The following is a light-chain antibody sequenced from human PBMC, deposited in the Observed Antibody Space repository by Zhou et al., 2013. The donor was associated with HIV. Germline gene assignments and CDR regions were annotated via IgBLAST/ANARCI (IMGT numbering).Light chain of an antibody. J-gene: IGKJ3*01. CDR1: QSISSW. Sequence: DIQMTQSPSTLSASVGDRVTITCRASQSISSWLAWYQQKPGKAPKLLIYKASSLESGVPSRFSGSGSGTEFTLTISSLQPDDIATYYCQQYDNFPLTFGPGTKVEI. CDR2: KAS. V-gene: IGKV1-5*03. CDR3: QQYDNFPLT.